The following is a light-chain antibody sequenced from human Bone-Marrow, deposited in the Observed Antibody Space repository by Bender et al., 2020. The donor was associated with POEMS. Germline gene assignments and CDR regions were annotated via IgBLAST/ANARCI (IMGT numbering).Light chain of an antibody. Sequence: QSVLTQPPSASGTPGQRVTISCSGSNSNIGTNAVNWYQQFPGTAPKLLIYSDNQRPSRVPDRFYAFKSGTSASLAIRRLQSEDEADYDCGAWDASLGGGVFGGGTKLTGL. CDR1: NSNIGTNA. CDR3: GAWDASLGGGV. V-gene: IGLV1-44*01. J-gene: IGLJ3*02. CDR2: SDN.